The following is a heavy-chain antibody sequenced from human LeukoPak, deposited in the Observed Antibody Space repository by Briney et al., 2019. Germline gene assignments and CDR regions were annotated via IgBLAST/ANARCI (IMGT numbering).Heavy chain of an antibody. V-gene: IGHV3-73*01. CDR1: GFTFRRSA. Sequence: GSLRLSCAGSGFTFRRSAMHWVRQTCGKGLGWVGRIRTKANNHATAYAASHSGTFTISRHESKHMAYLHLNGLKTKAPALTYCVHINWKYTSLPCDTWGHGDL. CDR2: IRTKANNHAT. J-gene: IGHJ4*03. CDR3: VHINWKYTSLPCDT. D-gene: IGHD1-7*01.